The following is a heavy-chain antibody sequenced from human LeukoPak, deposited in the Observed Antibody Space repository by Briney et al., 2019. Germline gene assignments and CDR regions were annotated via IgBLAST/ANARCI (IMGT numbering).Heavy chain of an antibody. CDR3: ARGRLARSPYFDY. D-gene: IGHD6-19*01. CDR1: GGSISSSNW. J-gene: IGHJ4*02. Sequence: PSETLSLTCAVSGGSISSSNWWSWVRQPPGKGLEWIGEIYHSGSTNYNPSLKSRVTISVDKSKNQFSLNLSSVTAADTAVYYCARGRLARSPYFDYWGQGTLVTVSS. CDR2: IYHSGST. V-gene: IGHV4-4*02.